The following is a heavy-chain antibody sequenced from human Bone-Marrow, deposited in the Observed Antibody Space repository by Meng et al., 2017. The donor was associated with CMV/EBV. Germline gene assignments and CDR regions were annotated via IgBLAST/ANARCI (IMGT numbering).Heavy chain of an antibody. D-gene: IGHD2-2*01. CDR3: AQDQDF. CDR1: GFLFTDYW. Sequence: GESLKISCAASGFLFTDYWMHWVRQAPGKGLVWVSRISGNGRTTNYADSVKGRVLISKDNTKNTVYWQMNSLSAEDTALYWGAQDQDFRGQGTLVPVSS. V-gene: IGHV3-74*01. J-gene: IGHJ4*02. CDR2: ISGNGRTT.